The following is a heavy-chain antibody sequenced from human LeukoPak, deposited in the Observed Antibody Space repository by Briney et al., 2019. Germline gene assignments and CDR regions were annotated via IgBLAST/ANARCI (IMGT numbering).Heavy chain of an antibody. J-gene: IGHJ4*02. D-gene: IGHD6-19*01. Sequence: PSETLSLTCAVSGGSISSTNWWSWVRQPPGKGLEWIGEIYHSGSTNYSPSLKSRVTMSVDKSKNQFSLKMSSVTAADTAVYHCASMTSSGWYGIDFWGQGTLVTVSS. CDR1: GGSISSTNW. V-gene: IGHV4-4*02. CDR2: IYHSGST. CDR3: ASMTSSGWYGIDF.